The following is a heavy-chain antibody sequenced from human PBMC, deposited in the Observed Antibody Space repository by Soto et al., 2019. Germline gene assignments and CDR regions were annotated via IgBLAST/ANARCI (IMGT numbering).Heavy chain of an antibody. CDR3: ASSRARYFDWLLPDYYYGMDV. J-gene: IGHJ6*02. D-gene: IGHD3-9*01. CDR2: INPNSGGT. V-gene: IGHV1-2*04. Sequence: GASVKVSCKASGYTFTGYYMHWVRQAPGQGLEWMGWINPNSGGTNYAQKFQGWVTMTRDTSIRTAYMELSRLRSDDTAVYYCASSRARYFDWLLPDYYYGMDVWGQGTTVTVSS. CDR1: GYTFTGYY.